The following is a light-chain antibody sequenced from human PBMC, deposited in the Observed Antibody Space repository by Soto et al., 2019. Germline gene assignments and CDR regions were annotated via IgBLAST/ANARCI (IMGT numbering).Light chain of an antibody. Sequence: EIVLTQSPGTLSLSPGERATLSCRASQSVSSSNLAWYQQKPGQAPRLLIYGASSRATAIPDRFRGSGSGTDFTLTISSLEPEDFAVYYCQQYGSSPFTFDPGTKVDIK. V-gene: IGKV3-20*01. J-gene: IGKJ3*01. CDR1: QSVSSSN. CDR2: GAS. CDR3: QQYGSSPFT.